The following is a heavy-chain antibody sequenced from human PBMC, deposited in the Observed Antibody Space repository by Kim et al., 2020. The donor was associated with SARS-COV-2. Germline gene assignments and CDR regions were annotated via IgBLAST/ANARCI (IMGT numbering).Heavy chain of an antibody. V-gene: IGHV4-59*01. Sequence: NYIPSPKRRVTISADTSKNQFSLKLSSVTAADTAVYYCARAGFLEFDYWGQGTLVTVSS. J-gene: IGHJ4*02. D-gene: IGHD3-3*01. CDR3: ARAGFLEFDY.